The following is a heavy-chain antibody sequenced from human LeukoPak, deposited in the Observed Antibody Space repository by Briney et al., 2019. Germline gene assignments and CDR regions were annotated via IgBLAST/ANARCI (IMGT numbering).Heavy chain of an antibody. J-gene: IGHJ3*02. Sequence: SETLSLTCTVSGGSISCSSYYWGWIRQPPGKGLEWIGSIYYSGSTFYTPSLKSRVTISVDTSKNQFSLKLSSVTAADTAVYYCARPLYSGSFRGAFDIWGQGTMVTVSS. CDR1: GGSISCSSYY. D-gene: IGHD1-26*01. CDR3: ARPLYSGSFRGAFDI. V-gene: IGHV4-39*01. CDR2: IYYSGST.